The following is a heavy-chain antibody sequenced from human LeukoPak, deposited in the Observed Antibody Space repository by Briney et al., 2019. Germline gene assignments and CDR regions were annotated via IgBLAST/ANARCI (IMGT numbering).Heavy chain of an antibody. Sequence: GGSLRLSCAASGFTFSSYAMSWVRQAPGKGLEWVSAISGSGGSTYYADSVKGRFTISRDNSKNTLYLQMNSPRAEGTAVYYCAKTRAVAGTEGFDYWGQGTLVTVSS. V-gene: IGHV3-23*01. CDR2: ISGSGGST. CDR3: AKTRAVAGTEGFDY. D-gene: IGHD6-19*01. CDR1: GFTFSSYA. J-gene: IGHJ4*02.